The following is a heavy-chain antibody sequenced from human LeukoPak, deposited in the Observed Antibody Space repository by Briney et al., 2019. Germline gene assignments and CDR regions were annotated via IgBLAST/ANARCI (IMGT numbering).Heavy chain of an antibody. D-gene: IGHD4-23*01. CDR2: INSDGSST. CDR1: GFTFSSYW. V-gene: IGHV3-74*01. Sequence: GGSLRLSCAASGFTFSSYWMHWVRQAPGKGLVWVSRINSDGSSTSYADSVKGRFTISRDNAKNTLYLQMNSLRAEDTAVYYCARDKLGWLGGNHPYYFDYWGQGTLVTVSS. CDR3: ARDKLGWLGGNHPYYFDY. J-gene: IGHJ4*02.